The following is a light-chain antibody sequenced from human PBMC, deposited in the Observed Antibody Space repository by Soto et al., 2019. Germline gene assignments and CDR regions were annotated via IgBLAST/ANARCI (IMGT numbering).Light chain of an antibody. V-gene: IGKV3-20*01. Sequence: EIVLTQSPATLSLSPGERATLSCRASQRVSATYLAWYQQRPAQPPRLLIYATSTRSTGIPARFIGSGSGTDFTLTITSLEPEDFALYYCQQYGSSPWTLGQGTKVDI. CDR2: ATS. CDR3: QQYGSSPWT. J-gene: IGKJ1*01. CDR1: QRVSATY.